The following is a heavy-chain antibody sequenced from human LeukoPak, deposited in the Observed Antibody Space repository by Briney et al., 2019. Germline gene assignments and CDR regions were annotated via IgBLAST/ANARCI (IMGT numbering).Heavy chain of an antibody. CDR2: MYYSGST. CDR1: GGSISGYY. Sequence: SETLSLTCTVSGGSISGYYWTWIRQPPGKGLEWVGYMYYSGSTNYNPSLKSRVTISIDTSKNQFSLKLSSVTGADTAVYYCARSGGHSCGFDYWGQGTLVTVSS. CDR3: ARSGGHSCGFDY. J-gene: IGHJ4*02. V-gene: IGHV4-59*08. D-gene: IGHD5-18*01.